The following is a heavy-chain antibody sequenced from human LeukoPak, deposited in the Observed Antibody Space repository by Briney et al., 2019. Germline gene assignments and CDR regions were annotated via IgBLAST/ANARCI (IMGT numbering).Heavy chain of an antibody. J-gene: IGHJ6*02. CDR1: GFTFSSYG. V-gene: IGHV3-33*01. Sequence: GGSLRLSCAASGFTFSSYGMHWVRQAPGKGLEWVAVIWYDGSNKYYADSVKGRFTISRDNSKNTLYLQMNSLRAEDTAVYYCAGGPVPVSRLYYYGMDVWGRGTTVTVSS. CDR2: IWYDGSNK. D-gene: IGHD2-2*01. CDR3: AGGPVPVSRLYYYGMDV.